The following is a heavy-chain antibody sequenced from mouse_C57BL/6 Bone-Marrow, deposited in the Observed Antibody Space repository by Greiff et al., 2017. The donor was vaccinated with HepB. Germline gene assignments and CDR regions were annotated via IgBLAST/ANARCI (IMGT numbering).Heavy chain of an antibody. Sequence: EVKVVDSGGGLVKPGGSLKLSCAASGFTFSSYTMSWVRQTPEKRLEWVATISGGGGNTYYPDSVKGRFTISRDNAKNTLYLQMGSLRSEDTALYYCARLITTVGGYFDYWGPGTTLTVSS. CDR3: ARLITTVGGYFDY. D-gene: IGHD1-1*01. J-gene: IGHJ2*01. CDR1: GFTFSSYT. CDR2: ISGGGGNT. V-gene: IGHV5-9*01.